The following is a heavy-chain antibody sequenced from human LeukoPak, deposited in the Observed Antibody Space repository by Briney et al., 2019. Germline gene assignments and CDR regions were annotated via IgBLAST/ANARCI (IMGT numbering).Heavy chain of an antibody. CDR1: GGSISSGGYY. CDR2: IYHSGST. J-gene: IGHJ4*02. D-gene: IGHD3-10*01. Sequence: PSQTLSLTCTVSGGSISSGGYYWSWIRQPPGKGLEWIGYIYHSGSTYYNPSLKSRVTISVDRSKNQFSLKLSSVTAADTAVYYCAGYGSGTFDYWGQGTLVTVSS. V-gene: IGHV4-30-2*01. CDR3: AGYGSGTFDY.